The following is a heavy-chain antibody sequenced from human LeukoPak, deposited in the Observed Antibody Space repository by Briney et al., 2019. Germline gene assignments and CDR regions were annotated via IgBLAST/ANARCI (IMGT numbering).Heavy chain of an antibody. J-gene: IGHJ4*02. CDR3: ARDSRIRDY. Sequence: PGGSLRLSCAASGLTFSSYSMNWVRQAPGKGLEWVSSISSSSGYIYYADSVKGRFTISRDNAKNSLYLQMNSLRAEDTAVYYCARDSRIRDYWGQGTLVTVSS. CDR2: ISSSSGYI. V-gene: IGHV3-21*01. CDR1: GLTFSSYS.